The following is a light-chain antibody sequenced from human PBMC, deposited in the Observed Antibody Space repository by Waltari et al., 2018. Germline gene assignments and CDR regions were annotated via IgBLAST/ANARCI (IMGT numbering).Light chain of an antibody. CDR3: QQYNTYSWA. J-gene: IGKJ1*01. Sequence: DIQMIQSPSTLSAYVGDTVTITCRASRALNSWLAWYQQKPGRAPRLLVYKASTLESGVPSRFSGVGARTDYTLTISNLQPEDSAIYYCQQYNTYSWAFGQGTKVEIK. CDR2: KAS. CDR1: RALNSW. V-gene: IGKV1-5*03.